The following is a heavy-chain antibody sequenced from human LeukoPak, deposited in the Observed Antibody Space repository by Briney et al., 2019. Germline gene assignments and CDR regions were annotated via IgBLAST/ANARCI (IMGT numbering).Heavy chain of an antibody. CDR3: AREGLFTMVRRGTLDY. CDR2: ISAHNGNT. D-gene: IGHD3-10*01. Sequence: ASVKVSCKASGYTFSRYGISWVRQAPGQGLEWMGWISAHNGNTNYAQKFQGRVAMTTDTSTSTAYMELRSLRSDDTAVYYCAREGLFTMVRRGTLDYWGQGTLVTVSS. V-gene: IGHV1-18*01. J-gene: IGHJ4*02. CDR1: GYTFSRYG.